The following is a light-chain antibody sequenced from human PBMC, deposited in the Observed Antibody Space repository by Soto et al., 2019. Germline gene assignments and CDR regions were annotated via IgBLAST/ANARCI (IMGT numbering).Light chain of an antibody. Sequence: EIVLTQSPGTLSLSPGERATLSCRASQSVRTKLAWYQQTAGQAPRLLIYGASTRATGIPDRFSGSGSGSEFTLTISSLQSEDVAVVYCQQYNSWPPITFGQGTRREIK. J-gene: IGKJ5*01. CDR3: QQYNSWPPIT. CDR1: QSVRTK. V-gene: IGKV3-15*01. CDR2: GAS.